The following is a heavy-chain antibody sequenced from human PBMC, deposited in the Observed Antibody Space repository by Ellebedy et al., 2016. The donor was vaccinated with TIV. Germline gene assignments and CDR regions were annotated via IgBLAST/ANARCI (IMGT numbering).Heavy chain of an antibody. D-gene: IGHD3-22*01. Sequence: GGSLRLSCAASGFTFSSYSMNWVRQAPGKGLEWVSYISSSSSTIYYADSVKGRFTISRDNAKNSLYLQMNSLRAEDTAVYYCARLGLYYDGSGYYYYFDYWGQGTLVTVSS. CDR3: ARLGLYYDGSGYYYYFDY. CDR1: GFTFSSYS. CDR2: ISSSSSTI. J-gene: IGHJ4*02. V-gene: IGHV3-48*04.